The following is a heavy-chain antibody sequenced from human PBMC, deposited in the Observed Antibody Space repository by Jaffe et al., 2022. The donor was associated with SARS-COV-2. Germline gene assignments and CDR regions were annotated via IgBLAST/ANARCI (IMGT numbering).Heavy chain of an antibody. CDR2: ISYDGSNK. J-gene: IGHJ4*02. CDR1: GFTFSSYA. V-gene: IGHV3-30*04. CDR3: ARDKWGWQSYYFDY. Sequence: QVQLVESGGGVVQPGRSLRLSCAASGFTFSSYAMHWVRQAPGKGLEWVAVISYDGSNKYYADSVKGRFTISRDNSKNTLYLQMNSLRAEDTAVYYCARDKWGWQSYYFDYWGQGTLVTVSS. D-gene: IGHD2-15*01.